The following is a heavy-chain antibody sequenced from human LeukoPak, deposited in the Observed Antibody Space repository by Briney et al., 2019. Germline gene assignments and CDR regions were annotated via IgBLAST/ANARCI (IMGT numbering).Heavy chain of an antibody. J-gene: IGHJ4*02. D-gene: IGHD6-13*01. V-gene: IGHV4-34*01. CDR3: ASGRAAAGVSGADY. CDR2: INHSGST. CDR1: GGSFSGYY. Sequence: SETLSLTCAVHGGSFSGYYWSWIRQPPGKGLEWIGEINHSGSTNYNPPLKSRVTISVDTSKNQFSLKLSSVTAADTAVYYCASGRAAAGVSGADYWGQGTLVTVSS.